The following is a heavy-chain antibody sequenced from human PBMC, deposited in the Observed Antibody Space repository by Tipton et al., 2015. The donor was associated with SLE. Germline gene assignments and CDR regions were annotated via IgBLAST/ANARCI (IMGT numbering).Heavy chain of an antibody. CDR3: AREKAGRSGKKLYFAY. CDR2: IYYSGGT. Sequence: TLSLTCTVSGGSISSSSYYWGWIRQPPGKGLEWSGSIYYSGGTYYNPSLKSRLTISVDTSKNQFSLKLSSVTAADTAVYYCAREKAGRSGKKLYFAYWGQGTLVTVSS. V-gene: IGHV4-39*07. J-gene: IGHJ4*02. D-gene: IGHD6-19*01. CDR1: GGSISSSSYY.